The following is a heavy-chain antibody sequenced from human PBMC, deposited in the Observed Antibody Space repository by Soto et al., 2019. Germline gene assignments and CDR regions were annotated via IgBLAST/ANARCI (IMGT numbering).Heavy chain of an antibody. CDR3: ARDRGNNWNLKFDY. J-gene: IGHJ4*02. Sequence: GGSLRLSCAASGFTFSSYEMNWVRQAPGKGLEWVSYISSSGSTIYYADSVKGRFTISRDNAKNSLYLQMNSLRAEDTAVYYCARDRGNNWNLKFDYWGQGTLVTVSS. D-gene: IGHD1-20*01. V-gene: IGHV3-48*03. CDR2: ISSSGSTI. CDR1: GFTFSSYE.